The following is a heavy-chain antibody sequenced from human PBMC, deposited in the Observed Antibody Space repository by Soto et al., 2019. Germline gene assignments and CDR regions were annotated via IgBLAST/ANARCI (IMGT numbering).Heavy chain of an antibody. CDR1: GGSINSGPYY. V-gene: IGHV4-31*03. CDR3: ASAKGYCSGGSCYSRWFDP. Sequence: PSETLSLTCTVSGGSINSGPYYWSWIRQHPGKGLELIGYTYYNGSTYYNPSLKSRVTISVDTSKTQFSLRLRSVTAADTAVYYCASAKGYCSGGSCYSRWFDPWGQGTLVTVPQ. D-gene: IGHD2-15*01. CDR2: TYYNGST. J-gene: IGHJ5*02.